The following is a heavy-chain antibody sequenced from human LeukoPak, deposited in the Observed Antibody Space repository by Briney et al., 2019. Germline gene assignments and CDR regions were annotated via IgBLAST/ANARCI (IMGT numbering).Heavy chain of an antibody. CDR3: ARDQASGYYGSGSYGGMDV. Sequence: PGGSLRLSCAASGFTVSSNYMSWVCQAPGKGLEWVSVIYSGGSTYYADSVKGRFTISRDNSKNTLYLQMNSLRAEDTAVYYCARDQASGYYGSGSYGGMDVWGQGTTVTVSS. J-gene: IGHJ6*02. V-gene: IGHV3-53*01. CDR1: GFTVSSNY. CDR2: IYSGGST. D-gene: IGHD3-10*01.